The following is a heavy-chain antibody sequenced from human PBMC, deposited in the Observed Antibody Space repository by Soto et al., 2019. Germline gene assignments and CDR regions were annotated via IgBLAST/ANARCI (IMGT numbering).Heavy chain of an antibody. V-gene: IGHV4-31*03. CDR2: IYYSGST. CDR1: GGSISSGGYY. CDR3: ARGFGPDSKYYDFWSGYYTYYYYYYYMDV. D-gene: IGHD3-3*01. Sequence: PSETLSLTCTVSGGSISSGGYYWSWIRQHPGKGPEWIGYIYYSGSTYYNPSLKSRVTISVDTSKNQFSLKLSSVTAADTAVYYCARGFGPDSKYYDFWSGYYTYYYYYYYMDVWGKGTTVTVSS. J-gene: IGHJ6*03.